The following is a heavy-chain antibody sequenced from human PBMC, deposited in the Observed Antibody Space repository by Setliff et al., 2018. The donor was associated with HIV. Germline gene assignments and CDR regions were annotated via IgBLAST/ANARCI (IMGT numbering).Heavy chain of an antibody. CDR2: MNPKNGDT. CDR1: GDTFSNCY. Sequence: ASVKVSCKSSGDTFSNCYINGVRQATGQGLEWIGKMNPKNGDTEYAQKFQGRVTMTRDTAISTAYLELSSLLSQDTAVYFCARPPTVHDSMPWDSFEIWGQGTSVTVSS. V-gene: IGHV1-8*02. J-gene: IGHJ3*02. D-gene: IGHD2-15*01. CDR3: ARPPTVHDSMPWDSFEI.